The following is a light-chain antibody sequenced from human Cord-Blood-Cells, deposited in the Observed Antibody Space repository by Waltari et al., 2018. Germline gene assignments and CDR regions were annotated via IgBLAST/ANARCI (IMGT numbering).Light chain of an antibody. Sequence: EIVLTQSPATLSLAPGERATLSCRASQSVSSYLAWYQQKPVQAPRLLIYDASHRATGIPARFSGSGSGTDFTLTISRLEPEDFAVDYCQQRSNWPPKLTFGGGTKVEIK. V-gene: IGKV3-11*01. CDR1: QSVSSY. CDR3: QQRSNWPPKLT. J-gene: IGKJ4*01. CDR2: DAS.